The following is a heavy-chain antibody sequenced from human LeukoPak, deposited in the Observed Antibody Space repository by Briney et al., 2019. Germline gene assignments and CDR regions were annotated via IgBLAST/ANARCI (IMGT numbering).Heavy chain of an antibody. CDR3: AKDRIAEAGTSLDY. CDR2: IRYDGSNK. V-gene: IGHV3-30*02. D-gene: IGHD6-13*01. J-gene: IGHJ4*02. CDR1: GFTFSSYG. Sequence: PGGSLRLSCAASGFTFSSYGMHWVRQAPGKGLEWVACIRYDGSNKYYADSVKGRFTISRDNSKNTLYLQMNSLRAEDTAVYYCAKDRIAEAGTSLDYWGQGTLVTVSS.